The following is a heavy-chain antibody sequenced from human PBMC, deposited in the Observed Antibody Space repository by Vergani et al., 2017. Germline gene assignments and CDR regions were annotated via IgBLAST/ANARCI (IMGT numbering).Heavy chain of an antibody. V-gene: IGHV4-30-4*01. CDR3: ARDGDDYGGNFYFDD. CDR2: IYYSGST. D-gene: IGHD4-23*01. CDR1: GGSISSGDYY. Sequence: QVQLQESGPGLVKPSQTLSLTCTVSGGSISSGDYYWSWIRQPPGKGLEWIGYIYYSGSTDYNPSLKSRVTISVDTSKNQFSLKRSSVTAADTAVYYCARDGDDYGGNFYFDDWGQGTLVTVSS. J-gene: IGHJ4*02.